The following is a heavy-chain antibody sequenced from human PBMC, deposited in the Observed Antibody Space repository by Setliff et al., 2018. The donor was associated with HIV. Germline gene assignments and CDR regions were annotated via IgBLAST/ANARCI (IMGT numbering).Heavy chain of an antibody. CDR3: ARSPRIGVAGEFEY. J-gene: IGHJ4*02. Sequence: PSETLSLTCALYGGSFSDYYWSWIRQPPGMGLEWIGEVNRGRRTNYNSSLKSRVTISIDTSRNQFSLKVNSVTAADTAVYYCARSPRIGVAGEFEYWGQGTLVTVSS. D-gene: IGHD6-19*01. CDR2: VNRGRRT. V-gene: IGHV4-34*01. CDR1: GGSFSDYY.